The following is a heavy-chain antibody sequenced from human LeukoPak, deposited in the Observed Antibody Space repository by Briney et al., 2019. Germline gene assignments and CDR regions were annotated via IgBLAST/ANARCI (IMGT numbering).Heavy chain of an antibody. V-gene: IGHV1-2*02. J-gene: IGHJ5*02. CDR1: GYTFTGYY. D-gene: IGHD3-10*01. Sequence: ASVKVSCKASGYTFTGYYMHWVRQAPGQGLEWMGWINPNSGGTNYAQKFQGRVTMTRDTSISTAYMELSRLRSDDTAVYYCARKRGITMVRGVITDNWFDPWGQGTLVTVPS. CDR3: ARKRGITMVRGVITDNWFDP. CDR2: INPNSGGT.